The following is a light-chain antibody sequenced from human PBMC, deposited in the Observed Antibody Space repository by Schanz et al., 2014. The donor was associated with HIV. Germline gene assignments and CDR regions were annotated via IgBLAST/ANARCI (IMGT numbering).Light chain of an antibody. V-gene: IGKV3-20*01. CDR3: QQYGSSPGT. CDR1: QSVSSSN. Sequence: EIVLTQSPATLSLSPGERVALSCRASQSVSSSNLAWYQQKPGQAPRLLIYGASSRATGIPDRFSGSGSGTDFTLTISRLEPEDFAVYYCQQYGSSPGTFGPGTKVDIK. CDR2: GAS. J-gene: IGKJ3*01.